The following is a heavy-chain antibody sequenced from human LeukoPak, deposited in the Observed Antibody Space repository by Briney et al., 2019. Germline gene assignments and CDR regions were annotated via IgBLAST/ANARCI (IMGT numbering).Heavy chain of an antibody. CDR2: ISSSSYI. CDR1: GFTFSSYS. D-gene: IGHD6-13*01. J-gene: IGHJ3*02. CDR3: ARESLGQLDTGDAFDI. Sequence: PGGSLRLSCAASGFTFSSYSMNWVRQAPGKGLEWVSSISSSSYIYYADSVKGRFTISRDNAKNSLYLQMNSLRAEDTAVYYCARESLGQLDTGDAFDIWGQGTMVTVSS. V-gene: IGHV3-21*01.